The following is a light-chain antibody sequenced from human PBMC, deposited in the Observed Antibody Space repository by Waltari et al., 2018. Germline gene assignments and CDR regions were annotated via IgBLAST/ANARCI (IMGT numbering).Light chain of an antibody. Sequence: QSVLTQPPSVSGAPGQRVTISCTGSSSNIGAGYDVHWYQPLPGTAPKLLIYGDSNRPSGVPDRFSGSKSGTSASLAITGLQAEDEADYYCQSYDSSPYVVFGGGTKLTVL. V-gene: IGLV1-40*01. CDR1: SSNIGAGYD. CDR2: GDS. J-gene: IGLJ2*01. CDR3: QSYDSSPYVV.